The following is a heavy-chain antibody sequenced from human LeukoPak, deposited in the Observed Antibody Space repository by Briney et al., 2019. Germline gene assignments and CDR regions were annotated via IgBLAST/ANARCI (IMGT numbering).Heavy chain of an antibody. V-gene: IGHV1-46*01. CDR2: INPSGGST. J-gene: IGHJ6*02. D-gene: IGHD5-24*01. CDR3: ARGGAARPRWLQFVGYYYYGMDV. Sequence: GASVKVSCKASGYTFTSYCMHWVRQAPGQGLEWMGIINPSGGSTSYAQKFQGRVTMTRDTSTSTVYMELSSLRSEDTAVYYCARGGAARPRWLQFVGYYYYGMDVWGQGTTVTVSS. CDR1: GYTFTSYC.